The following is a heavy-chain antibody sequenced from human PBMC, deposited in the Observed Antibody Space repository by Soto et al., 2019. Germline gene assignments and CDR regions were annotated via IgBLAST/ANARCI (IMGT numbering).Heavy chain of an antibody. V-gene: IGHV3-30-3*01. D-gene: IGHD1-20*01. CDR3: ARGPITQTSFIDH. Sequence: RGSRRLSCKPAGVPLRRYPMHCVRQAPGKGLEWVTVISYDGGNQYYADSVKGRFTISRDNSKDTLYLQMHSLRSDDTAVYFCARGPITQTSFIDHWGQGTLVTVSS. CDR2: ISYDGGNQ. J-gene: IGHJ4*02. CDR1: GVPLRRYP.